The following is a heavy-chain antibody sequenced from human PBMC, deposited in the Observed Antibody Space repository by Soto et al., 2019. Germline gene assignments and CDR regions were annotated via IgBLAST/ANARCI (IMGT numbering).Heavy chain of an antibody. Sequence: GASVKVSCKASGGTFSTYTISWVRQAPGQGLEWMGRIIPILGSAKYAQKFQGRVTITADKSTSTAYMELSSLRSEDTAVYYCARLITEDIAAAGKDYWGQGTLVTVSS. D-gene: IGHD6-13*01. CDR2: IIPILGSA. V-gene: IGHV1-69*02. CDR3: ARLITEDIAAAGKDY. J-gene: IGHJ4*02. CDR1: GGTFSTYT.